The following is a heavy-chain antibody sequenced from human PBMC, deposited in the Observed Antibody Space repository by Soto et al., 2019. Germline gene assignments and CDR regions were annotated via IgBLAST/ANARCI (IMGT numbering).Heavy chain of an antibody. CDR3: ARGKGYFDP. CDR2: IKQAGSER. CDR1: GFTFSGYW. Sequence: DVQLVESGGGLVQPGGSLRLSCAASGFTFSGYWMSWVRQVPGKGLEWVANIKQAGSERYYVDSVRGRFTISRDDAKNSLYLQMNSRRVEDTAVYYCARGKGYFDPWGQGTLVTVSS. J-gene: IGHJ5*02. D-gene: IGHD1-1*01. V-gene: IGHV3-7*04.